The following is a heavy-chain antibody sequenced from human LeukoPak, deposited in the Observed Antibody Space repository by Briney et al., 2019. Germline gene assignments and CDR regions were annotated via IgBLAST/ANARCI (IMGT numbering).Heavy chain of an antibody. CDR3: AKRQSREFDY. J-gene: IGHJ4*02. CDR2: ISGSGGNT. V-gene: IGHV3-23*01. CDR1: GFTFSSYA. Sequence: PGGSLRLSCAASGFTFSSYAMSWVRQAPGKGLEWVSAISGSGGNTYYADSVKGRFTISRDNAKNTLYLQMNSLRTEDTAVYYCAKRQSREFDYWGQGTLVTVSS.